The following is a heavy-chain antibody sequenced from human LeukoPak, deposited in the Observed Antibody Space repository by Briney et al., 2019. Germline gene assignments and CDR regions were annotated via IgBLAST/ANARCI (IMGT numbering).Heavy chain of an antibody. Sequence: EASVNVSCKASGGTFSSYAISWVRQAPGQGLEWMGGIIPIFATANYAQKFQGRVTITADESTSTAYMELSSLRSEDTAVYYCARGPITTRSHFDYWGQGTLVTVSS. D-gene: IGHD3-22*01. CDR1: GGTFSSYA. CDR3: ARGPITTRSHFDY. J-gene: IGHJ4*02. V-gene: IGHV1-69*13. CDR2: IIPIFATA.